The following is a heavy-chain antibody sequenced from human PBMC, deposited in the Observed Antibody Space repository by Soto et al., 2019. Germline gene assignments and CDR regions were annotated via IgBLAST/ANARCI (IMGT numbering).Heavy chain of an antibody. CDR3: TTAEYYYDSSGPGYYYYGMDV. Sequence: GSLRLTGAAPGFIFINAWMSWVRQAPGKGLEWVGRIKSYTNGGTTDYAAPVKGRFTISRDDSKNTLYLQMNSLKTEDTAVYYCTTAEYYYDSSGPGYYYYGMDVWGQGTTVTVSS. V-gene: IGHV3-15*01. CDR2: IKSYTNGGTT. J-gene: IGHJ6*02. D-gene: IGHD3-22*01. CDR1: GFIFINAW.